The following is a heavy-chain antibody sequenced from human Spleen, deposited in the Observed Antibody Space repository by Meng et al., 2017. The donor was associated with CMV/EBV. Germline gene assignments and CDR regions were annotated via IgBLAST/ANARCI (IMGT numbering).Heavy chain of an antibody. CDR3: ARGRGDNGYYYGMDV. CDR2: ISSSGSRT. Sequence: GESLKISCAASGFTFSAYEMNWVRQAPGKGLEWVLYISSSGSRTYSADSVKGRFTISRDNAVKSLYLQMNGLRAEDTAVYYCARGRGDNGYYYGMDVWGRGTTVTVSS. CDR1: GFTFSAYE. J-gene: IGHJ6*02. D-gene: IGHD3-16*01. V-gene: IGHV3-48*03.